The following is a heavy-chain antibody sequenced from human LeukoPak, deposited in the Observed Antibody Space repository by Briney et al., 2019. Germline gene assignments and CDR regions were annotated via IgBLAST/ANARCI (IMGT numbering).Heavy chain of an antibody. Sequence: PGGSLRLSCVASGYNVSSTYMNWVRQAPGKGLEWVSLINSGGTTYYPDSVKGRFTIARDNSKNTLFLQMNSLRAEDSGVYYCARDWREAQKDAFDFWGQGTMVTVSS. CDR3: ARDWREAQKDAFDF. V-gene: IGHV3-66*01. J-gene: IGHJ3*01. CDR1: GYNVSSTY. CDR2: INSGGTT. D-gene: IGHD3-3*01.